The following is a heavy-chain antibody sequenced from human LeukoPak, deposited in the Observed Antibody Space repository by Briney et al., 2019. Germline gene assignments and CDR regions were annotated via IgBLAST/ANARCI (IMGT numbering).Heavy chain of an antibody. CDR1: GYTFTGYY. D-gene: IGHD1-1*01. J-gene: IGHJ3*02. CDR2: INPNSGGT. V-gene: IGHV1-2*02. Sequence: ASVKVSCKASGYTFTGYYMHWVRQAPGQGLEWMGWINPNSGGTNYAQKVQGRVTMTRDTSISTAYMGLSRLRSDDTAVYYCARVHYPTQGTGTVRRDAFDIWGQGTMVTVSS. CDR3: ARVHYPTQGTGTVRRDAFDI.